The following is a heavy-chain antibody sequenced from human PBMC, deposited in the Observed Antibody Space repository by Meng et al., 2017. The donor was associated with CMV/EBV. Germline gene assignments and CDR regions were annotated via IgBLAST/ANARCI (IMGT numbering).Heavy chain of an antibody. CDR3: ARGSESCTGTECWSPDFFDH. Sequence: GGSLRLSCAASGFNFNTYDMYWVRQTPGKGLEWVAVVSFDGKNKWYADSVKGRFSVSRDSSKNTLYLQMNGLKREDTGTYYCARGSESCTGTECWSPDFFDHWGQGALVTV. CDR2: VSFDGKNK. D-gene: IGHD2-8*02. V-gene: IGHV3-30*03. CDR1: GFNFNTYD. J-gene: IGHJ4*02.